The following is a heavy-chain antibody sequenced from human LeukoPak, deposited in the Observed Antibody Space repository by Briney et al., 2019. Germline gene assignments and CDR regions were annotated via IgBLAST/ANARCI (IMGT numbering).Heavy chain of an antibody. J-gene: IGHJ3*02. Sequence: SETLSLTCAVYGGSFSGYYWSWIRQPPGKGLEWIGEINHSGSTNYNPSLKSRVTISVDTSKNQFSLKLSSVTAADTAVYYCARYSLWLAQGSAFDIWGQGAMVTVSS. D-gene: IGHD6-19*01. CDR3: ARYSLWLAQGSAFDI. CDR1: GGSFSGYY. V-gene: IGHV4-34*01. CDR2: INHSGST.